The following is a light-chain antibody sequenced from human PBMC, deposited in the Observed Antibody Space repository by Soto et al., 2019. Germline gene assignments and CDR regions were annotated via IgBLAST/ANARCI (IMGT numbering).Light chain of an antibody. V-gene: IGKV3-15*01. CDR2: GAS. J-gene: IGKJ2*01. CDR1: QGISTN. Sequence: EIVMTQSPATLSVSPGERVTLSCRASQGISTNLAWYQQKPGQSPRLVIYGASTRATGIPARFRGSGSGTEFILTISSLQSADFAVYYCQQYNNWPPMYTFGQGTKLEIK. CDR3: QQYNNWPPMYT.